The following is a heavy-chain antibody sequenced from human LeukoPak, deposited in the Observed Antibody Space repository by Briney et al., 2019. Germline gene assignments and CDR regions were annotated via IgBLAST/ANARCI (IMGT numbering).Heavy chain of an antibody. CDR2: VSGSGGST. Sequence: GGSLRLSCAASGFTFSSYAMGWVRQAPGKGLEWVSAVSGSGGSTYYVDSVKGRFTISRDNSKNMLYLQMNSLRAEDTAVYYCAREDYGDAYFDYWGQGTLVTVSS. D-gene: IGHD4-17*01. CDR1: GFTFSSYA. J-gene: IGHJ4*02. CDR3: AREDYGDAYFDY. V-gene: IGHV3-23*01.